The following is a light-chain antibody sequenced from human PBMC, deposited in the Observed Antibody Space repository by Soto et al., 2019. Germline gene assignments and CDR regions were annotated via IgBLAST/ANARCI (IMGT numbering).Light chain of an antibody. Sequence: DIQMTQSPSTLSASVGDRVRIPCRASQSITGWLAWYQQKPGKAPKLLIYDASSLERGVPSRFSGSGSGTDYTLTISSLQPDDSATYYCQQYKNMYTFGQGTKVEIK. J-gene: IGKJ2*01. CDR3: QQYKNMYT. V-gene: IGKV1-5*01. CDR2: DAS. CDR1: QSITGW.